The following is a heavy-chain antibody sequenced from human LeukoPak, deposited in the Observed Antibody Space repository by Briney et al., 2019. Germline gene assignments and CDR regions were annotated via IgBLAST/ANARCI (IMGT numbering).Heavy chain of an antibody. CDR1: GFTFSTYS. CDR3: ARELISSSSVLLPDY. Sequence: GGSLRLSCAASGFTFSTYSMNWVRQAPGKGLEWVSSISSSNNYILYADSVKGRFTISRDNAKNSLYLQMNSLRAEDTAVYYCARELISSSSVLLPDYWGQGTLVTVSS. J-gene: IGHJ4*02. D-gene: IGHD6-6*01. V-gene: IGHV3-21*06. CDR2: ISSSNNYI.